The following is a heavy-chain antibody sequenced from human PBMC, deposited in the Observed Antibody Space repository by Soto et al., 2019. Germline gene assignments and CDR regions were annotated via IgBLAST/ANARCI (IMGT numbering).Heavy chain of an antibody. CDR2: IWYDGGRK. D-gene: IGHD2-8*02. J-gene: IGHJ4*02. V-gene: IGHV3-33*01. CDR3: VRWYYFQTGGPFDL. CDR1: GLTFTNYG. Sequence: QVQLVESGGGVVQPGKSLRLSCEASGLTFTNYGMHWVRQAPGKGLEWVAVIWYDGGRKYYAESVKGRFTISRDNSRNALFLQMDSLRPEDTAVYYCVRWYYFQTGGPFDLWGQGTLVTVSS.